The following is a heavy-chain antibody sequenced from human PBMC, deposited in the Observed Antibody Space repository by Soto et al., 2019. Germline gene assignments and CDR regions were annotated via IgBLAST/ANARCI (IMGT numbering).Heavy chain of an antibody. V-gene: IGHV4-39*01. CDR3: ARHGWGQELPYNWFDP. J-gene: IGHJ5*02. D-gene: IGHD1-26*01. CDR1: GGSISSSSYY. Sequence: SETLSLTCTVSGGSISSSSYYWGWIRQPPGKGLEWIGSIYYSGSTYYNPSLKSRVTISVDTSKNQFSLKLSSVTAADTAVYYCARHGWGQELPYNWFDPWGQGTLVTVSS. CDR2: IYYSGST.